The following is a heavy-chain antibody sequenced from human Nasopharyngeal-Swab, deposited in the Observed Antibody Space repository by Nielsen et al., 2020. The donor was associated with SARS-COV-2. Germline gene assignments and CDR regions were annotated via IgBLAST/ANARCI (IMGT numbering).Heavy chain of an antibody. V-gene: IGHV3-21*01. CDR2: ISSTGDYI. Sequence: GESLKISCAASGFSFSTYGMHWVRQAPGKGLEWVSAISSTGDYIYYAASVKGRFTISRDNAKNSVYLQMNSLRGEDTAIYYCARDTPAMFAFWGQGTLVTVSS. J-gene: IGHJ4*02. CDR3: ARDTPAMFAF. CDR1: GFSFSTYG.